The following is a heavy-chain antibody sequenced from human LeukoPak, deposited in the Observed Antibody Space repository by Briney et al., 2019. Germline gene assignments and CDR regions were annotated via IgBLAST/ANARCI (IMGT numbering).Heavy chain of an antibody. D-gene: IGHD3-10*01. CDR2: IKQDGSEK. CDR3: ARKGSGVLLWFGELLLGAFDT. Sequence: GGSLRLSCAASGFTFSSYWMSWVRQAPGKGLEWVANIKQDGSEKYYVDSVKGRFTISRDNAKNSLYLQMNSLRAEDTAVYYCARKGSGVLLWFGELLLGAFDTGGQGKMSPSLQ. CDR1: GFTFSSYW. V-gene: IGHV3-7*01. J-gene: IGHJ3*02.